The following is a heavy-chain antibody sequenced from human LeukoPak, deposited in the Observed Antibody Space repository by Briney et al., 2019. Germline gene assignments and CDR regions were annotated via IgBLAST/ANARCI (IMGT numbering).Heavy chain of an antibody. CDR1: GGSISSSNW. D-gene: IGHD1-1*01. Sequence: PSGTLSLTCAVSGGSISSSNWWSWVRQPPGKGLEWIGEIYHSGSTNYNPSLKSRVTISVDKSKNQFSLKLSSVTAADTAVYYCARHYAGRRDWNDSGNWFDPWGQGTLVTVSS. V-gene: IGHV4-4*02. J-gene: IGHJ5*02. CDR3: ARHYAGRRDWNDSGNWFDP. CDR2: IYHSGST.